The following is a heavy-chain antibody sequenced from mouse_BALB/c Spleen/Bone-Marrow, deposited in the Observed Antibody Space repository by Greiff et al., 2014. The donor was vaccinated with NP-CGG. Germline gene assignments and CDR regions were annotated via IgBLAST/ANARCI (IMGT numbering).Heavy chain of an antibody. V-gene: IGHV1S81*02. D-gene: IGHD2-2*01. CDR3: ARINGYDY. J-gene: IGHJ2*01. Sequence: QVQLKQSGAELVKPGASVKLPCKASGYTFTSYWMHWVKQRPGQGLEWIGEIDPSTGRTDYNKKFKSQATLTVDKSSSTAYMHLSSLTSEDSAVYYCARINGYDYWGQGTTLTVSS. CDR1: GYTFTSYW. CDR2: IDPSTGRT.